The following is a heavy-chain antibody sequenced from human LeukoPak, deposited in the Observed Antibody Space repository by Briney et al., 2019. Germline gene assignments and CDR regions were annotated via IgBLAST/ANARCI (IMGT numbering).Heavy chain of an antibody. CDR1: GYTFIGHY. V-gene: IGHV1-2*02. Sequence: ASVTVSCKASGYTFIGHYMHWVRQAPGQGLEWMGWINPNSGGTKYAQKFQGRVTMTRDTSITTAYMELSRLRSGDTALYYCARDRREVYKYGSGTFKFGENFFDSWGQGTLVTVSS. D-gene: IGHD3-10*01. CDR3: ARDRREVYKYGSGTFKFGENFFDS. J-gene: IGHJ4*02. CDR2: INPNSGGT.